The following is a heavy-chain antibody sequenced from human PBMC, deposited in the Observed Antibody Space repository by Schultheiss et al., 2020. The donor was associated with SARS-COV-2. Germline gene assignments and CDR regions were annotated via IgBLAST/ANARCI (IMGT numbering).Heavy chain of an antibody. V-gene: IGHV3-23*01. CDR1: GFTFSSYA. J-gene: IGHJ4*02. CDR2: ISGSGGST. D-gene: IGHD2-2*01. Sequence: GGSLRLSCAASGFTFSSYAMSWVRQAPGKGLEWVSAISGSGGSTYYADSVKGRFTISRDNSKNTLYLQMNSLRAEDTAVYYCAREMGIGYCSSTSCYRGTDYWGQGTLVTVSS. CDR3: AREMGIGYCSSTSCYRGTDY.